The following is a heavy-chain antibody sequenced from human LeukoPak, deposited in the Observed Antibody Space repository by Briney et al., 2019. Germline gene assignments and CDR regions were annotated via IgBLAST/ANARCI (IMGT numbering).Heavy chain of an antibody. CDR2: VFYSGTT. J-gene: IGHJ5*02. Sequence: SETLSLTCTVSGGSISSGSYYWGWSRQPPGKGLVWLGTVFYSGTTYYNPSLKSRVTISVDTSKNQFSLGLRSVTAADTAVYYCARDDFVDIAMVRLYHWGQGTLVTVSS. CDR3: ARDDFVDIAMVRLYH. V-gene: IGHV4-39*02. D-gene: IGHD5-18*01. CDR1: GGSISSGSYY.